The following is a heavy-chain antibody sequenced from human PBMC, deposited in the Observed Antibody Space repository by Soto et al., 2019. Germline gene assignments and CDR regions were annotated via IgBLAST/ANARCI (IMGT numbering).Heavy chain of an antibody. CDR2: IIPIFGTA. CDR1: GGTFSSYA. J-gene: IGHJ6*02. D-gene: IGHD2-2*01. Sequence: SVKVSCKASGGTFSSYAISWVRQAPGQGLEWMGGIIPIFGTANYAQKFQGRVTITADKSTSTAYMELSSLRSEDTAVYYCAREGCSSTSCYFSGYYYYGMDVWGQGTTVTVSS. CDR3: AREGCSSTSCYFSGYYYYGMDV. V-gene: IGHV1-69*06.